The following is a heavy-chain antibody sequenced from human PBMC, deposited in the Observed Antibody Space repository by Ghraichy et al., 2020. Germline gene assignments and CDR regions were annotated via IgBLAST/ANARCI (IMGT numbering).Heavy chain of an antibody. J-gene: IGHJ4*02. CDR3: ASISSSWQTPAFDY. Sequence: SETLSLTCTVSGGSISSYYWSWIRQPPGKGLEWIGYIYYSGSTNYNPSLKSRVTISVDTSKNQFSLKLSSVTAADTAVYYCASISSSWQTPAFDYWGQGTLVTVSS. V-gene: IGHV4-59*01. CDR2: IYYSGST. D-gene: IGHD6-13*01. CDR1: GGSISSYY.